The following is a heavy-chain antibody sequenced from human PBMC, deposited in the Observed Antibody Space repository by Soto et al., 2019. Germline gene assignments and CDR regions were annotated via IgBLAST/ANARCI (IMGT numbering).Heavy chain of an antibody. Sequence: QVQLVQSGAEVKKPGASVKVSCKASGYTFTSYAMHWVRQAPGQRLEWMGWINAGNGNTKYSQKFQGRVTITRDTSASTAYMELSSLRYEDTAVYYCARAQNLEMATPWGQGTLVTVSS. CDR2: INAGNGNT. CDR3: ARAQNLEMATP. V-gene: IGHV1-3*01. D-gene: IGHD5-12*01. J-gene: IGHJ4*02. CDR1: GYTFTSYA.